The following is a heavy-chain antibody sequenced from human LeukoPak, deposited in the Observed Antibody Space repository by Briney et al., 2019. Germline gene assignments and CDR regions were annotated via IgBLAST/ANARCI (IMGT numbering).Heavy chain of an antibody. CDR2: INPNSGGT. D-gene: IGHD6-6*01. J-gene: IGHJ4*02. CDR3: ARWAPLYRQLVPGVVYYFDY. CDR1: GYTFTGYG. Sequence: ASVKVSCKASGYTFTGYGLSWVRQAPGQGLEWMGWINPNSGGTNYAQKFQGRVTMTRDTSISTAYMELSRLRSDDTAVYYCARWAPLYRQLVPGVVYYFDYWGQGTLVTVSS. V-gene: IGHV1-2*02.